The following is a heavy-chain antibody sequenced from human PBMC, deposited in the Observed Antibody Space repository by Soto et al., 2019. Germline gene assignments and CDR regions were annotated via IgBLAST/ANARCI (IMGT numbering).Heavy chain of an antibody. CDR3: ARSGYYYDSSGYYYFDY. V-gene: IGHV1-18*01. Sequence: ASVKVSCKASGYTFTSYGISWVRQAPGQGLEWMGWIGAYNGNTNYAQKLQGRVTMTTDTSTSTAYMELRSLRSDDTAVYYCARSGYYYDSSGYYYFDYWGQGTLVTVSS. CDR1: GYTFTSYG. CDR2: IGAYNGNT. D-gene: IGHD3-22*01. J-gene: IGHJ4*02.